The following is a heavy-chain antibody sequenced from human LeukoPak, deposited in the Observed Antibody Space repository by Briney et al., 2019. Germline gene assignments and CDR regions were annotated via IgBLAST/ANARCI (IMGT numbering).Heavy chain of an antibody. D-gene: IGHD6-13*01. Sequence: ASVKVSCKASGYTFTSYAMHWVRQAPGQGLEWMGWINPNSGGTNYAQKFQGWVTMTRDTSISTAYMELSRLRSDDTAVYYCARAAAIDAFDIWGQGTMVTVSS. J-gene: IGHJ3*02. CDR3: ARAAAIDAFDI. V-gene: IGHV1-2*04. CDR1: GYTFTSYA. CDR2: INPNSGGT.